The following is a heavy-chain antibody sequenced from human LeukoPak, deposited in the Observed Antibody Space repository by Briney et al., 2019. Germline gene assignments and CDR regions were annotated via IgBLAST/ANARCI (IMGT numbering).Heavy chain of an antibody. D-gene: IGHD2-8*01. CDR3: ARLPYCTNGICNPFDY. J-gene: IGHJ4*02. Sequence: SETLSLTCAVYGGSFSGYYWSWIRQPPGKGLEWIGEINHSGSTNYNPPLKSRVTISVDTSKNQFSLKLSSVTAAGTAVYYCARLPYCTNGICNPFDYWGQGNLVTVSS. CDR1: GGSFSGYY. V-gene: IGHV4-34*01. CDR2: INHSGST.